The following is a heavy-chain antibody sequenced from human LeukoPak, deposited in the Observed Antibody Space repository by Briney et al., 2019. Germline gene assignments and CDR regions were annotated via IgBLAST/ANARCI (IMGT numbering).Heavy chain of an antibody. CDR3: AREGGHAGNDAFDI. J-gene: IGHJ3*02. CDR1: GYTFTSYD. V-gene: IGHV1-8*01. CDR2: MNPNSGNT. D-gene: IGHD2-15*01. Sequence: GSVKVSCKASGYTFTSYDINWVRQATGQGLEWMGWMNPNSGNTGYAQKFQGRVTMTRNTSISTAYMELSSLRSEDTAVYYCAREGGHAGNDAFDIWGQGTMVTVSS.